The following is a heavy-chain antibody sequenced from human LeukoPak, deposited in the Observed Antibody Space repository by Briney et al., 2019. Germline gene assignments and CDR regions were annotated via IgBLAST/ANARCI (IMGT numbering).Heavy chain of an antibody. Sequence: ASVKVSCKASGYTFTSYGISWVRQAPGQGLEWMGWISAYNGNTNYAQKLQGRVTMTTDTSTSTAYMELRSLRSDDTAVYYCARDRYCSSTSCCHPDAFDIWGQGTMVTVSS. J-gene: IGHJ3*02. V-gene: IGHV1-18*01. CDR3: ARDRYCSSTSCCHPDAFDI. D-gene: IGHD2-2*01. CDR2: ISAYNGNT. CDR1: GYTFTSYG.